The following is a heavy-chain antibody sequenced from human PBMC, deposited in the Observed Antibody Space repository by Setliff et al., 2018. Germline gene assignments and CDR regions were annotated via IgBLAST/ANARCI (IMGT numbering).Heavy chain of an antibody. J-gene: IGHJ3*02. D-gene: IGHD2-15*01. CDR2: ISAYSGDT. CDR1: GYTFRSYG. Sequence: ASVKVSCKTSGYTFRSYGVSWVRQAPGQGLEWMGWISAYSGDTIYAQNLQGRVTMTTDTSTSTAYMELRSLRSDDTAVYYCARDRRNIVVAVVNAAFDIWGQGTMVTVSS. CDR3: ARDRRNIVVAVVNAAFDI. V-gene: IGHV1-18*01.